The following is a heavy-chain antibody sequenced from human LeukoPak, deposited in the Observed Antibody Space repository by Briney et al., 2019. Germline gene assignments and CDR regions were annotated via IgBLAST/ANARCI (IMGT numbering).Heavy chain of an antibody. Sequence: SETLSLTCIVSGGSVNSRNYYWGWIRQPPGKGLEWIASIYYSGTTYYNPSLKTRVTISVDTSKNQFSLKLGSVTAADTAFYYCGRHITYFDSWGQGTLVTVSS. CDR3: GRHITYFDS. J-gene: IGHJ4*02. V-gene: IGHV4-39*01. D-gene: IGHD1-14*01. CDR2: IYYSGTT. CDR1: GGSVNSRNYY.